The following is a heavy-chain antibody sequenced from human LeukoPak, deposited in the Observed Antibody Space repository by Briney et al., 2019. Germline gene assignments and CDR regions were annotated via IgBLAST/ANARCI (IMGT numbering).Heavy chain of an antibody. CDR2: ISSNGGST. CDR3: ARDRSGYYLDAFDI. CDR1: GFTFSSYA. J-gene: IGHJ3*02. D-gene: IGHD3-3*01. Sequence: GGSLRLSCAASGFTFSSYAIHWVRQAPGKGLEYVSAISSNGGSTYYANSVKGRFTISRDNSKNTLYLQMGSLRAEDMAVYYCARDRSGYYLDAFDIWGQGTMVTVSS. V-gene: IGHV3-64*01.